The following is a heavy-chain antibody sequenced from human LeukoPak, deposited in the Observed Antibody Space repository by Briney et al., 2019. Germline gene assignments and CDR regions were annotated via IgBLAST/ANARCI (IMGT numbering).Heavy chain of an antibody. CDR2: IYPSESP. J-gene: IGHJ4*02. D-gene: IGHD1-1*01. CDR1: GVSINDYY. V-gene: IGHV4-4*07. Sequence: SETLSLTCTVSGVSINDYYWTWIRQPAGKGLEWIGQIYPSESPKYNPSLESRVTISVGTSKNQFSLKLSSVTAADTAVYYCARATLPTTFDYWGQGTLVTVSS. CDR3: ARATLPTTFDY.